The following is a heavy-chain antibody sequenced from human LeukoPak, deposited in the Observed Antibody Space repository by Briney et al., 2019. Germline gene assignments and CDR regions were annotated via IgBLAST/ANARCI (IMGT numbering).Heavy chain of an antibody. CDR3: ARGSNYYYYYMDV. D-gene: IGHD4-11*01. V-gene: IGHV3-20*04. J-gene: IGHJ6*03. CDR1: GFTFSSYW. Sequence: PGGSLRLSCAASGFTFSSYWMHWVRQAPGKGLEWVSGINWNGGSTGYADSVKGRFTISRDNAKNSLYLQMNSLRAEDTALYYCARGSNYYYYYMDVWGKGTTVTVSS. CDR2: INWNGGST.